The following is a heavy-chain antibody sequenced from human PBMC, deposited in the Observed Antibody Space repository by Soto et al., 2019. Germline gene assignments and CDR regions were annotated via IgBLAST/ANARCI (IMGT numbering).Heavy chain of an antibody. V-gene: IGHV3-23*01. D-gene: IGHD2-21*02. J-gene: IGHJ4*02. CDR3: AKSYCGGDCLFDY. CDR1: GFTFGSYA. Sequence: EVQLLESGGDLVQPGGSLRLSCAASGFTFGSYAISWVRQPPGKGLEWVSVISGSGRFTYYADSVKGRFTISRDNSKNTLYLQMTSLRVEDTAVYYCAKSYCGGDCLFDYWGQGALVTVSS. CDR2: ISGSGRFT.